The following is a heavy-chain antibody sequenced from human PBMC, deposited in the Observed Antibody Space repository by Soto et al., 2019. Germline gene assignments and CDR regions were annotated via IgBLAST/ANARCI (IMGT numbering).Heavy chain of an antibody. CDR3: ARGSVDTVYSSGFYEY. J-gene: IGHJ4*02. CDR1: GGSISATYYH. D-gene: IGHD3-22*01. V-gene: IGHV4-39*07. CDR2: IYYTGST. Sequence: PSEPLSITCTVSGGSISATYYHWGWIRQPPGRGREGIATIYYTGSTYYNPSVESRVTISADTSKHQFSLNLTSVTAADRAVHYWARGSVDTVYSSGFYEYWCQGTPVT.